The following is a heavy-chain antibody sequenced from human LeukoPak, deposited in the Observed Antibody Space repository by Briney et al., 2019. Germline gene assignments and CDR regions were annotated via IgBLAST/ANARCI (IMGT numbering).Heavy chain of an antibody. V-gene: IGHV1-69*13. CDR1: GGTFSSYA. J-gene: IGHJ4*02. CDR2: IIPIFGTA. CDR3: ASAYCGGDCRYPLDY. Sequence: GASVKVSCKASGGTFSSYAISWVRQAPGQGLEWMGGIIPIFGTANYAQKFQGRVTITADESTSTAYMELSSLRSGDTAVYYCASAYCGGDCRYPLDYWGQGTLVTVSS. D-gene: IGHD2-21*02.